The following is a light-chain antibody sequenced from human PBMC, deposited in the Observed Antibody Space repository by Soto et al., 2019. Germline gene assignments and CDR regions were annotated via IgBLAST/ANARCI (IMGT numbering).Light chain of an antibody. Sequence: DIQMTQSPSSLSASVGDRVTITCRASQNIDHHLNWYQHKPGRAPKLLMEAASRMQSGVPSRFSGSGTGTEFTLIINSLQPEDFATYYCQQSYSTTWTFGQGTRVEVK. CDR3: QQSYSTTWT. CDR1: QNIDHH. J-gene: IGKJ1*01. CDR2: AAS. V-gene: IGKV1-39*01.